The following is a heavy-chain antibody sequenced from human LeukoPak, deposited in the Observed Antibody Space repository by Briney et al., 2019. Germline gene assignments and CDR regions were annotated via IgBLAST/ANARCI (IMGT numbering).Heavy chain of an antibody. V-gene: IGHV3-49*04. CDR1: GFTFGDFA. CDR2: IRSKAYGGTT. Sequence: GGSLRLSCTASGFTFGDFAMSWVRQAPGKGLEWVGSIRSKAYGGTTEYAASVKGRFTISRDDSKTIAYLQMNSLKTEDTAVYYCTRDRIHHSSSLDAFDIWGQGTMVTVSS. CDR3: TRDRIHHSSSLDAFDI. J-gene: IGHJ3*02. D-gene: IGHD6-13*01.